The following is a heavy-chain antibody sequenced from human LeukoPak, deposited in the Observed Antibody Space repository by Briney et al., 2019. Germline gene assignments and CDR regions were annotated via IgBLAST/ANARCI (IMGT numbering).Heavy chain of an antibody. CDR1: GFTFSSYR. D-gene: IGHD6-19*01. V-gene: IGHV3-7*01. Sequence: PGGSLRLSCAASGFTFSSYRMSWVRQAPGKGLEWVANIKQDGSEKYYVDSVKGRFTISRDNAKNSLYLQMNSLRAEDTAVYYCAREVSSGWAKYFDYWGQGTLVTVSS. CDR2: IKQDGSEK. J-gene: IGHJ4*02. CDR3: AREVSSGWAKYFDY.